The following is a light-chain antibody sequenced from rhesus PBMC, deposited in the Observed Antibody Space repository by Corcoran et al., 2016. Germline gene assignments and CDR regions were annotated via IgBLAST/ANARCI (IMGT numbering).Light chain of an antibody. J-gene: IGKJ1*01. CDR2: KAS. CDR3: QHNYGTPWT. Sequence: DIQMTQSPSSLSASVGDRVTITCRTSENVNNYLNWYQQKPGKAPKLLIYKASTLQKGVPSRFSGIGYGTDYTFTISSLQSEDVATYYCQHNYGTPWTFGQGTKVEIK. V-gene: IGKV1-74*01. CDR1: ENVNNY.